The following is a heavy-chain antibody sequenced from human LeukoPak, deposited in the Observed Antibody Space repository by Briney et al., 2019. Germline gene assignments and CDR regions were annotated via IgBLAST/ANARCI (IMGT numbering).Heavy chain of an antibody. CDR2: INPNSGGT. V-gene: IGHV1-2*02. D-gene: IGHD6-13*01. J-gene: IGHJ6*02. Sequence: ASVTVSCKASGYTFTGYYMHWVRQAPGQGLEWMGWINPNSGGTNYAQKFQGRVTMTRDTSISTAYMELSRLRSDDTAVYYCARGQSGGAAAEELVPRPYYYYYGMDVWGQGTTVTVSS. CDR3: ARGQSGGAAAEELVPRPYYYYYGMDV. CDR1: GYTFTGYY.